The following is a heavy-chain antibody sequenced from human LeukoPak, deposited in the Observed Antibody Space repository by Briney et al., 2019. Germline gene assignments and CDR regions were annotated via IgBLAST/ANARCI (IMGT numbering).Heavy chain of an antibody. V-gene: IGHV4-59*11. CDR3: ARDLRPNPDPRIVGADGWYFDL. CDR1: GGSISSHY. J-gene: IGHJ2*01. Sequence: PSETLSLTCTVSGGSISSHYWSWIRQPPGKGLEWIGYIYYSGSTNYNPSLKSRVTISVDTSKNQFSLKLSSVTAADTAVYYCARDLRPNPDPRIVGADGWYFDLWGRGTLVTVSS. D-gene: IGHD1-26*01. CDR2: IYYSGST.